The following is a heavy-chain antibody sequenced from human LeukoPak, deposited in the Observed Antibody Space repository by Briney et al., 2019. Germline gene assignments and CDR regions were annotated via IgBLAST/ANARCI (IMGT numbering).Heavy chain of an antibody. V-gene: IGHV3-21*01. CDR1: GFTFSSYS. CDR3: ARGQGGFSGYDS. D-gene: IGHD5-12*01. CDR2: ISSSSSYI. Sequence: GGSLRLSCAASGFTFSSYSMNWVRQAPGKGLEWVSSISSSSSYIYYADSVKGRFTISRDNAKNSLYLQMNSLRAEDTAVYYCARGQGGFSGYDSWGQGTLVTVSS. J-gene: IGHJ4*02.